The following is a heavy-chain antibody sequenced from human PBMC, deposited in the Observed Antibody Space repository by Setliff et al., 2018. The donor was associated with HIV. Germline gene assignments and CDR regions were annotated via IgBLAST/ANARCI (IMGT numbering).Heavy chain of an antibody. J-gene: IGHJ5*02. CDR3: ARHPPRGYPKNWFDP. CDR1: GYNFNTYW. Sequence: GESLKISCKGFGYNFNTYWIAWMRQVPGKGLEWMGIIYPIDSETKYSPSFQGQVTISVDRSISTAYLQWNNLKASDSAIYYCARHPPRGYPKNWFDPWGQGTLVTVS. CDR2: IYPIDSET. V-gene: IGHV5-51*01. D-gene: IGHD3-16*02.